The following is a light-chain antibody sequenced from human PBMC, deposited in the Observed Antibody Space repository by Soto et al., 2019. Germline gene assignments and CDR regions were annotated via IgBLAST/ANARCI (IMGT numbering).Light chain of an antibody. Sequence: EIVMTQSPATLSVSPGERATLSCRASQSVSSNLSCYQQKPGQAPRLLIFGASTRATGIPARFSGSGSGTDFTLTISSLQSEDFAVYYCQHYQNWPPRGTFGQGTKVEIK. CDR2: GAS. J-gene: IGKJ1*01. CDR3: QHYQNWPPRGT. V-gene: IGKV3-15*01. CDR1: QSVSSN.